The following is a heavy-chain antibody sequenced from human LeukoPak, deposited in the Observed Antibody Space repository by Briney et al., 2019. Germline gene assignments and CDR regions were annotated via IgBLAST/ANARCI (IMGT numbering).Heavy chain of an antibody. Sequence: NPGGSLRLSCAASGFTFSSYSMNWVRQAPGKGLEWVSSMSSGSTYIYHADSVKGRFTISRDNAKNLLYLQMNSLRAEDTAVYYCARINHYDINGYSYYYYGMDVWGQGTTVTVSS. J-gene: IGHJ6*02. CDR2: MSSGSTYI. CDR1: GFTFSSYS. D-gene: IGHD3-22*01. CDR3: ARINHYDINGYSYYYYGMDV. V-gene: IGHV3-21*01.